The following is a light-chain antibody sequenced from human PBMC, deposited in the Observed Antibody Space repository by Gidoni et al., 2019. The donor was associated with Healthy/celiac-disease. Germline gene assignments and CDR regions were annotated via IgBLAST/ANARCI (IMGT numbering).Light chain of an antibody. Sequence: AIQLTHSPSSLSAFVGDRVTITCRASQAISSVLAWYKQKPGKAPKLLIYDASSLESGVPSRFSGSGSGTDFTLTISSLQAEDIATYYCQQFNSYPTFTFGHGTKVDIK. CDR3: QQFNSYPTFT. CDR1: QAISSV. V-gene: IGKV1-13*02. CDR2: DAS. J-gene: IGKJ3*01.